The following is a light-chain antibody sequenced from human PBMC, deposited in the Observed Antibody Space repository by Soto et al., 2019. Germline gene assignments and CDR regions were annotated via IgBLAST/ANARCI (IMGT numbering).Light chain of an antibody. V-gene: IGLV7-46*01. CDR2: DTS. J-gene: IGLJ2*01. CDR3: LLSYSGGRYVV. CDR1: TGPVTSSHY. Sequence: QAVGTQEPSLTVSPGGTVTFTCGSSTGPVTSSHYPYWFQQRPGQAPRTLIYDTSNKHSWTPARFSGSLLGGKGALTLSGAQPEDEADYYCLLSYSGGRYVVFGGGTKLTVL.